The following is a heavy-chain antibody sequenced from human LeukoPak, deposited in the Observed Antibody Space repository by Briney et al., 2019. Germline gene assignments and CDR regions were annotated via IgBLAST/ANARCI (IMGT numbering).Heavy chain of an antibody. CDR1: GFTFSSYW. CDR2: IRQDGSEK. J-gene: IGHJ4*02. Sequence: GGSLRLSCAASGFTFSSYWMSWVRQAPGKGLEWVANIRQDGSEKYYVDSVKGRFTISRDNAKNSLYLQMSSLRAEDTAVYYCARSSPETWIQTNDYWGQGTLVTVSS. V-gene: IGHV3-7*01. CDR3: ARSSPETWIQTNDY. D-gene: IGHD5-18*01.